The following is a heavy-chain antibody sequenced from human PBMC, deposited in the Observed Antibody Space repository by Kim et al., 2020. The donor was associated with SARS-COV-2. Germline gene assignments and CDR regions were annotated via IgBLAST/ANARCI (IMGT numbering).Heavy chain of an antibody. V-gene: IGHV3-21*01. CDR1: GFTFSSYS. CDR3: ARDFAGRWDYYYGMDV. Sequence: GGSLRLSCAASGFTFSSYSMNWVRQAPGKGLEWVSSISSSSSYIYYADSVKGRFTISRDNAKNSLYLQMNSLRAEDTAVYYCARDFAGRWDYYYGMDVWGQGTTVTVSS. CDR2: ISSSSSYI. D-gene: IGHD1-26*01. J-gene: IGHJ6*02.